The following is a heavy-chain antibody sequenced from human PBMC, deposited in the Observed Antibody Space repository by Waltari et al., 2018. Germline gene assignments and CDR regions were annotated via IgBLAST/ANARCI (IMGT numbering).Heavy chain of an antibody. CDR1: GGTFSRYA. J-gene: IGHJ4*02. Sequence: QVQLVQSVAEVKKPGSSVKVSCKASGGTFSRYAISWVRPAPGQGHEWMGGISPILGIANYAQKFQGIVTITAAKSTSTAYMELSSLRSEDTAVYDCASFLGELSVHYFDYWGQGTLVTVSS. V-gene: IGHV1-69*10. CDR3: ASFLGELSVHYFDY. D-gene: IGHD3-16*02. CDR2: ISPILGIA.